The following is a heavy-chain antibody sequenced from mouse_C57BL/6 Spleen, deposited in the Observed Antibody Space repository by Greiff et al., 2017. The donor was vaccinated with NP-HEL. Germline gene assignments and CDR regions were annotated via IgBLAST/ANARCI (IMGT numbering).Heavy chain of an antibody. V-gene: IGHV1-26*01. J-gene: IGHJ1*03. CDR1: GYTFTDYY. D-gene: IGHD2-4*01. CDR3: ARSYDFHWYLDV. Sequence: EVQLQQSGPELVKPGASVKISCKASGYTFTDYYMNWVKQSHGKSLEWIGDINPNNGGTSYNQKFKGKATLTVDKSSSTAYMQLSSLTSEDSAVYYVARSYDFHWYLDVWGKGTTVTVSS. CDR2: INPNNGGT.